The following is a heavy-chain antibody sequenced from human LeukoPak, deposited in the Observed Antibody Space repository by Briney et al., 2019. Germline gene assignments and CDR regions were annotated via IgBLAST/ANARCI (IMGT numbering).Heavy chain of an antibody. CDR1: GFTFSSYA. V-gene: IGHV3-23*01. Sequence: GGSLRLSCAASGFTFSSYAMSWVRQAPGKGLEWVSLLIASSGSTFYADSVKGRFTISRDNSKNTLHLQMNSLRAEDTAVYYCAKGAYDYIEMGYFDYWGQGTLVTVSS. J-gene: IGHJ4*02. CDR3: AKGAYDYIEMGYFDY. D-gene: IGHD5-12*01. CDR2: LIASSGST.